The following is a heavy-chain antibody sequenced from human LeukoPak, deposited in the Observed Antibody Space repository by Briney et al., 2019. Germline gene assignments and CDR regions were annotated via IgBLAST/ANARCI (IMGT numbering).Heavy chain of an antibody. J-gene: IGHJ4*02. V-gene: IGHV1-46*01. CDR3: IREYEGGYFDY. Sequence: ASVKVSCKTSGYTFTDYYIHWVRQAPGQGLEWIGITYPSVDTTDSSQKFKGRVTVTRDTSTSTVYMELRTLRSEDTAIYYCIREYEGGYFDYWGQGTLVTVSS. D-gene: IGHD2-8*01. CDR1: GYTFTDYY. CDR2: TYPSVDTT.